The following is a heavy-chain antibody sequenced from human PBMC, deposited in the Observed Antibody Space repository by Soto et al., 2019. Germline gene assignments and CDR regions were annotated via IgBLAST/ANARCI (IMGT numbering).Heavy chain of an antibody. Sequence: EVPPVESGGGLVQPGGSLRLSCAASAFTLSTFWMSWVRQAPGKGLEWVANLNQDGREKYYVDYVKGRFTVSRDNAKNSLSLQMSSLRAEDTALYYCARVSRSGKTGYAFDSWGQGSLVTVSS. J-gene: IGHJ4*02. D-gene: IGHD5-12*01. CDR2: LNQDGREK. CDR1: AFTLSTFW. V-gene: IGHV3-7*01. CDR3: ARVSRSGKTGYAFDS.